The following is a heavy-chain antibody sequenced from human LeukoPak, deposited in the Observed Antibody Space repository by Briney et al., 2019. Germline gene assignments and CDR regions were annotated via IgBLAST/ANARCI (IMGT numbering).Heavy chain of an antibody. CDR2: ISYDGSNK. Sequence: GRSLRLSCAASGFTFSSYATHWVRQAPGKGLEWVAVISYDGSNKYYADSVKGRFTISRDNSKNTLYLQMNSLRAEDTAVYYCARVAIAAADPYYFDYWGQGTLVTVSS. J-gene: IGHJ4*02. CDR1: GFTFSSYA. CDR3: ARVAIAAADPYYFDY. V-gene: IGHV3-30*01. D-gene: IGHD6-13*01.